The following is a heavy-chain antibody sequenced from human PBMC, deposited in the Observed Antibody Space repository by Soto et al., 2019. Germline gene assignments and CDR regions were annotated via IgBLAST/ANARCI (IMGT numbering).Heavy chain of an antibody. Sequence: QVQLVQSGAEVKKPGSSVKVSCKASGGTFSSYAISWVRQAPGQGLEWMGGIIPIFGTANYAQKFQGRVTITADESTSTAYMELSSLRSEDTAVYYCARGPSSMVRGVITRYNWFDPWGQGTLVTVSS. CDR1: GGTFSSYA. CDR3: ARGPSSMVRGVITRYNWFDP. V-gene: IGHV1-69*12. J-gene: IGHJ5*02. CDR2: IIPIFGTA. D-gene: IGHD3-10*01.